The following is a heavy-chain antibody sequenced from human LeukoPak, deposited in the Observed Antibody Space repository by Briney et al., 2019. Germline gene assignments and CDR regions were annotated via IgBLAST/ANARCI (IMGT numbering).Heavy chain of an antibody. V-gene: IGHV3-30*02. CDR3: ARAGGVEMATIYYMDV. CDR2: IRYNGNNQ. J-gene: IGHJ6*03. D-gene: IGHD5-24*01. Sequence: GGSLRLSCAASGFTFNNYGMHWVRQAPGKGLEWVAFIRYNGNNQYYADSVKGRFTISRDNSKNTLYLQMNSLRAEDTAVYYCARAGGVEMATIYYMDVWGKGTTVTVSS. CDR1: GFTFNNYG.